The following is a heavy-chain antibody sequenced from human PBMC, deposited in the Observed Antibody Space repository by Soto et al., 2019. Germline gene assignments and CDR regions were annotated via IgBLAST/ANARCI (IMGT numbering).Heavy chain of an antibody. V-gene: IGHV3-30-3*01. CDR1: GFTFSSYA. J-gene: IGHJ6*02. CDR3: ARDFCYTTAGCGMDV. D-gene: IGHD2-2*02. CDR2: ISYDGSNK. Sequence: PGGSLRLSCAASGFTFSSYAMHWVRQAPGKGLEWVAVISYDGSNKYYADSVKGRFTISRDNSKNTLYLQMNSLRAEDTAVYYCARDFCYTTAGCGMDVWGQGTTVTVS.